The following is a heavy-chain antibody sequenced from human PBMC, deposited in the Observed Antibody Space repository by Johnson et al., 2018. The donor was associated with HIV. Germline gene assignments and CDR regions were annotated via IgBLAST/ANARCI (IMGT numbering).Heavy chain of an antibody. J-gene: IGHJ3*02. CDR3: AKEQPARAFDI. Sequence: QVQLLEYGGGVVLPGWSLRLSCEASGFTFSSYGMPWVRQATGKGLEWVAFIQHDGSNKYYADSVKGRFTVSRDNAKNSLYLQMNSLRAEDTAVYYCAKEQPARAFDIWGQGTMVTVSS. CDR2: IQHDGSNK. V-gene: IGHV3-30*02. CDR1: GFTFSSYG. D-gene: IGHD5-18*01.